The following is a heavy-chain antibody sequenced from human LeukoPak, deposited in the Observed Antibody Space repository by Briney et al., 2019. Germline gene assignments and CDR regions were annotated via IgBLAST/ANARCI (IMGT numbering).Heavy chain of an antibody. V-gene: IGHV3-9*01. J-gene: IGHJ4*02. Sequence: GGSLRLSCAASGFTFDDYAMHWVRQAPGKGLEWVSGISWNSGSIGYADSVKGRFTISRDNTKNSLYLQMNSLRAEDTALYYCAKDFGGTVTGWFDYWGQGTLVTVSS. CDR3: AKDFGGTVTGWFDY. CDR1: GFTFDDYA. D-gene: IGHD4-17*01. CDR2: ISWNSGSI.